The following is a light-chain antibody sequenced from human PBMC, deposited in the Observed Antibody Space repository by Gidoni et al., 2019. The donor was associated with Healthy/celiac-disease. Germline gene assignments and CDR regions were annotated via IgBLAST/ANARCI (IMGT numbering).Light chain of an antibody. CDR1: QSVSSN. V-gene: IGKV3-15*01. CDR3: QQYNNWPIT. Sequence: EIAMTQSTATLSVSPGERATLSCRASQSVSSNLAWYQQKPGQAPRLLIYGASTRATGIPARFSGSGSGTEFTLTISSLQSEDFAVYYCQQYNNWPITFXQXTRLEIK. J-gene: IGKJ5*01. CDR2: GAS.